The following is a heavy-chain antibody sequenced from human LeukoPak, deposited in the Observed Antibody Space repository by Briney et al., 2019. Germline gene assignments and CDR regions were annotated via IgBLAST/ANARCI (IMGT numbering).Heavy chain of an antibody. CDR1: GGSISSYY. V-gene: IGHV4-59*01. CDR2: IYYSGST. J-gene: IGHJ4*02. CDR3: ARLVDTAMVIFDY. D-gene: IGHD5-18*01. Sequence: PSKTLSLTCTVSGGSISSYYWSWIRQPPGKGLEWIGYIYYSGSTNYNPSLKSRVTISVDTSKNQFSLKLSSVTAADTAVYYCARLVDTAMVIFDYWGQGTLVTVSS.